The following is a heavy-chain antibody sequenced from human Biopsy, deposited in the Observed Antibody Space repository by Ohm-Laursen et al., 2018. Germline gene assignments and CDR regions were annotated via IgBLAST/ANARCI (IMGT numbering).Heavy chain of an antibody. Sequence: SLRLSCPASGFIFNNYGMQWVRQAPGKGLEWVAFIFYDGSNTYYADSVKGRSTISRDNSRDNLYLQMSSLRAEDTAVYYCAKDRYNYTPIGGFSMDVWGQGTTVTVSS. D-gene: IGHD5-18*01. V-gene: IGHV3-30*18. CDR3: AKDRYNYTPIGGFSMDV. CDR1: GFIFNNYG. J-gene: IGHJ6*02. CDR2: IFYDGSNT.